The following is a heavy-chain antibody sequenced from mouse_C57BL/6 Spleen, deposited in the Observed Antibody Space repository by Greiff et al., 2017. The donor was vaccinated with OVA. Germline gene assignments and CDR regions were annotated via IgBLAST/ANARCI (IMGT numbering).Heavy chain of an antibody. CDR3: ARWGGPWLESYFDY. V-gene: IGHV7-3*01. D-gene: IGHD2-2*01. CDR1: GFTFTDYY. CDR2: IRNKANGYTT. Sequence: EVKLMESGGGLVQPGGSLSLSCAASGFTFTDYYMSWVRQPPGKALEWLGFIRNKANGYTTEYSASVKGRFTISRDNSQSILYLQMNALRAEDSATYYCARWGGPWLESYFDYWGQGTTLTVSS. J-gene: IGHJ2*01.